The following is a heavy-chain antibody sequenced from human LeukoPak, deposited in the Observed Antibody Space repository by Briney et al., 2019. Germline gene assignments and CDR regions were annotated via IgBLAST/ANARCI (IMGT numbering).Heavy chain of an antibody. Sequence: SVKVSCKASGGTFSSYTISWVRQAPGQGLEWMGRIIPILGIANYAQKFQGRVTITADKSTSTAYMELSSLRSEDTAVYYCARGGDRYNYLFDCWGQGTLVTVSS. V-gene: IGHV1-69*02. CDR1: GGTFSSYT. D-gene: IGHD5-24*01. J-gene: IGHJ4*02. CDR2: IIPILGIA. CDR3: ARGGDRYNYLFDC.